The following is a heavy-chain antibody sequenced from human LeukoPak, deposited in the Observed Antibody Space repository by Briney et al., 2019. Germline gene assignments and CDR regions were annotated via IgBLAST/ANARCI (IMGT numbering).Heavy chain of an antibody. V-gene: IGHV3-23*01. CDR3: ANLMWELLGRGGSYFDY. J-gene: IGHJ4*02. D-gene: IGHD1-26*01. Sequence: GASVTVSFTSSGGTFSIYAMSWVRQAPGKGLEWVSAISGSGGSTYYADSVKGRFTISRDNSKTTLYLQMSSLRAEDTAVYYCANLMWELLGRGGSYFDYWGQGTLVTVSS. CDR2: ISGSGGST. CDR1: GGTFSIYA.